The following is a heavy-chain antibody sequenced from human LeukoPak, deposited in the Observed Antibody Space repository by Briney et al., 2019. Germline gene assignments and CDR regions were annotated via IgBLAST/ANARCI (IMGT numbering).Heavy chain of an antibody. CDR1: GGTFSSYA. CDR3: ARGEEWYSSRSDAFDI. CDR2: IIPIFGTA. J-gene: IGHJ3*02. Sequence: ASVKVSCKASGGTFSSYAISWVRQAPGQGLEWMGGIIPIFGTANYAQKFQGRVTITADESTSTAYMELGSLRSEDTAVYYCARGEEWYSSRSDAFDIWGQGTMVTVSS. V-gene: IGHV1-69*01. D-gene: IGHD6-13*01.